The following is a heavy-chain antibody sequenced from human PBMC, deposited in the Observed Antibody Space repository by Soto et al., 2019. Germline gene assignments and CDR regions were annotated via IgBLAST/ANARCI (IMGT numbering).Heavy chain of an antibody. D-gene: IGHD5-18*01. CDR1: GFTFSSYA. J-gene: IGHJ4*02. CDR2: ISYDGSNK. Sequence: GGSLRLSCAASGFTFSSYAMHWVRQAPGKGLEWVAVISYDGSNKYYADSVKGRFTISRDNSKNTLYLQMNSLRAEDTAVYYCAREYVDTAMALFDYWGQGTLVTVSS. CDR3: AREYVDTAMALFDY. V-gene: IGHV3-30*14.